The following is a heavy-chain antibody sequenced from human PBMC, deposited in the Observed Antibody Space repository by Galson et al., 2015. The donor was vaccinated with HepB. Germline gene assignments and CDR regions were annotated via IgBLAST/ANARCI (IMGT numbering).Heavy chain of an antibody. D-gene: IGHD3-10*01. J-gene: IGHJ4*02. Sequence: TLSLTCAVYGGSFSGYYWSWIRQPPGKGLEWIGEINHSGSTNYNPSLKSRVTISVDTSKNQFSLKLSSVTAADTAVYYCAREPIYGSGSRAFDYWGQGTLVTVSS. CDR3: AREPIYGSGSRAFDY. V-gene: IGHV4-34*01. CDR2: INHSGST. CDR1: GGSFSGYY.